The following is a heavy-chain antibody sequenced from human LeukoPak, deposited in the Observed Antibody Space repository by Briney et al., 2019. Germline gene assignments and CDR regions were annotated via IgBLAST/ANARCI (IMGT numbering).Heavy chain of an antibody. D-gene: IGHD1-14*01. V-gene: IGHV4-34*01. Sequence: SETLSLTCGVDGGPFSGYYWSWIRQPPGKGLEWIGEINHSGSTNYNPSLKNRVTISLDTSKNQFSLKLSSVTAADTAVYYCARGPRNMNSYYYYMDVWGKGTTVTVSS. CDR3: ARGPRNMNSYYYYMDV. CDR2: INHSGST. J-gene: IGHJ6*03. CDR1: GGPFSGYY.